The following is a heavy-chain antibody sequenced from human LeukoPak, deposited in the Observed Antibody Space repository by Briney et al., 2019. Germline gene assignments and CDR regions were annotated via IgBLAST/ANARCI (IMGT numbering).Heavy chain of an antibody. CDR2: IKQDGSEK. CDR3: ARDKDKWLRFGGLNWFDP. Sequence: GGSLRLSCAASGFTFSSYWMSWARQAPGKGLEWVANIKQDGSEKYYVDSVKGRFTISRDNAKNSLYLQMNSLGAEDTAVYYCARDKDKWLRFGGLNWFDPWGQGTLVTVSS. D-gene: IGHD5-12*01. J-gene: IGHJ5*02. CDR1: GFTFSSYW. V-gene: IGHV3-7*03.